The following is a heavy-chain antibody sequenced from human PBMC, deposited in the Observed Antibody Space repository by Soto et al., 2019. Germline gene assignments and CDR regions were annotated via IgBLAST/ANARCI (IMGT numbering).Heavy chain of an antibody. CDR1: GDSIRNYY. D-gene: IGHD5-12*01. CDR2: MYNNGGI. J-gene: IGHJ3*02. CDR3: ARGRPRDGYNSGHSDFDI. Sequence: PSQPLGLPSTVSGDSIRNYYWNLIRQPPGNGPEWIVYMYNNGGINYNPSLRSRVTMSVDTSKNQVSLKLRSVTAADTAVYYCARGRPRDGYNSGHSDFDIWGQGTMVTVSS. V-gene: IGHV4-59*13.